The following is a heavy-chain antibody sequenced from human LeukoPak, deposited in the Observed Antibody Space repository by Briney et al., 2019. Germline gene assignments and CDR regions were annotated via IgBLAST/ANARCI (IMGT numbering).Heavy chain of an antibody. CDR3: ARGGVNYKIAGP. D-gene: IGHD3-10*01. CDR1: GGSITSYY. Sequence: PSETLSLTCTVSGGSITSYYWSWIRQPPGKGLEWIGYIYHSGSTNYNPSLKSRVTISVDTSKNQFSLKLSSVTAADTAVYYCARGGVNYKIAGPWGQGALVTASS. CDR2: IYHSGST. V-gene: IGHV4-59*01. J-gene: IGHJ5*02.